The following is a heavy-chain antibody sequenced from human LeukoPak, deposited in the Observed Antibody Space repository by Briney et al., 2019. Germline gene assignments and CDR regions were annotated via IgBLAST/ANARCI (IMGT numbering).Heavy chain of an antibody. Sequence: PGGSLRLSCAASGFILNTYPMNWVRQTPGKGLEWIAYIGSGSSAIYYTDSVKGRLTVSSDNAKNSLFLQVNSLRDEDTGVYYCAREGRSYYGMDVWGQGTTVTVSS. V-gene: IGHV3-48*02. J-gene: IGHJ6*02. CDR2: IGSGSSAI. CDR3: AREGRSYYGMDV. CDR1: GFILNTYP. D-gene: IGHD2-15*01.